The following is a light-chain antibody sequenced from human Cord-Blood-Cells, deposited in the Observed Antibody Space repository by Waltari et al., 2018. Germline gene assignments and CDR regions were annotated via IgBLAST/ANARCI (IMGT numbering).Light chain of an antibody. V-gene: IGLV7-46*01. CDR1: TGAVTSGHY. J-gene: IGLJ3*02. Sequence: QAVVTQEPSLTVSPGGTVTLTCGSSTGAVTSGHYPYWFQQKPGHAPRTQIYDTSNEQSWPRARCSGSLLGGKAALTLAGAQPEDEAEYYCLLAYRGARRVCGGGTKLTVL. CDR3: LLAYRGARRV. CDR2: DTS.